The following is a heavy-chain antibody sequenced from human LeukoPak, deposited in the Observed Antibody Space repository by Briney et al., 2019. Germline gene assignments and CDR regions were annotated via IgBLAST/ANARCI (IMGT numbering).Heavy chain of an antibody. V-gene: IGHV5-51*01. J-gene: IGHJ4*02. CDR2: IYPGDSDT. CDR3: ARHETGPYFDY. CDR1: GYSFTSYW. Sequence: VESLKISCKGSGYSFTSYWIGWVRQMPGKGLECMGIIYPGDSDTRYSPSFQGQVTISADRSISTAYLQWSSLKASDTAMYYCARHETGPYFDYWGQGTLVTVSS. D-gene: IGHD1-1*01.